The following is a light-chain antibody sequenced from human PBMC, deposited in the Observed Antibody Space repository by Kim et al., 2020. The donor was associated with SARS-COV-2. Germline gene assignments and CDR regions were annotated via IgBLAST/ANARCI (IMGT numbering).Light chain of an antibody. CDR3: SSYTVTATLI. J-gene: IGLJ2*01. CDR1: YRDVGGYNF. Sequence: GQSHTISCTGTYRDVGGYNFVSAYHQHPGKAPKLMIYDVTNRPSGVADRFSGSKSGNTASLTISGLQTEDEAYYYCSSYTVTATLIFGGGTQLTVL. CDR2: DVT. V-gene: IGLV2-14*03.